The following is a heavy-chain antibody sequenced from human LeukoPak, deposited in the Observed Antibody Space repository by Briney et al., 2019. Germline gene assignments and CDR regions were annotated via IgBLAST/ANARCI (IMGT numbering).Heavy chain of an antibody. J-gene: IGHJ6*03. CDR3: ARWSGSVTARNYYYYMDV. CDR1: GGSVRRGNYY. D-gene: IGHD6-6*01. Sequence: SQTLSLTCTVSGGSVRRGNYYWTWIRQPAGSGLEWIGRIYTSGTTDYNPSLRTRVTISVDASRNQFSLNLSSVTAADTAAYYCARWSGSVTARNYYYYMDVWGEGTTVTVSS. V-gene: IGHV4-61*02. CDR2: IYTSGTT.